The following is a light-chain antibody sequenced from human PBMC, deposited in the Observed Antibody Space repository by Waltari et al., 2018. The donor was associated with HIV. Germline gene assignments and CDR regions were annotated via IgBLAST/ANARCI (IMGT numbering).Light chain of an antibody. CDR2: EAI. CDR3: CSYGGSSTWV. Sequence: QSALTQPPSASGSPGQSVTISCTGTSSDVGNYNLFSWYQQHPGKAPKLIIYEAIKRPSGVSNRISASKSGNTASLTISGLQAEDEADYYCCSYGGSSTWVFGGGTKVTVL. CDR1: SSDVGNYNL. J-gene: IGLJ3*02. V-gene: IGLV2-23*01.